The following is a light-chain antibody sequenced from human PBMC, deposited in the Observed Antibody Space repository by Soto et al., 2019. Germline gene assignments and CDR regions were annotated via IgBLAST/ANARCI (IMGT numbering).Light chain of an antibody. V-gene: IGKV1-39*01. CDR1: QSISSY. CDR3: QQYYSTTLT. Sequence: SPSSLSASTGDRVTITCRSSQSISSYLDWYQQKPGKAPRLLIYAASSLQSGVPSRFSGSGSGTDFTLTISSLQPEDFATYYCQQYYSTTLTFGGGTKLDIK. CDR2: AAS. J-gene: IGKJ4*01.